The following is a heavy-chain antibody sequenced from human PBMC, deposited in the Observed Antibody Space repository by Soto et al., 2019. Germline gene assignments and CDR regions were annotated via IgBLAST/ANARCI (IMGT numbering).Heavy chain of an antibody. V-gene: IGHV3-53*01. CDR2: IYSGGST. CDR1: GFTVSSNY. CDR3: ARDVSSGYEVTAFDI. J-gene: IGHJ3*02. Sequence: PGGSLRLSCAASGFTVSSNYMSWVRQAPGKGLEWVSVIYSGGSTYYADSVKGRFTISRDNSKNTLYLQMNSLRAEDTAVYYCARDVSSGYEVTAFDIWGQGTMVTVSS. D-gene: IGHD3-22*01.